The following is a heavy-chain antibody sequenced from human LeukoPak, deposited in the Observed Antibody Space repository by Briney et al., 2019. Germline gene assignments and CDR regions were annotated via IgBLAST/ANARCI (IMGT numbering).Heavy chain of an antibody. CDR3: GREGCPYRPLDYSVEGRLLGDCSASA. CDR2: VNLQGST. J-gene: IGHJ2*01. V-gene: IGHV4-4*02. Sequence: SGTLSLTCGVSGGSITNTNYWTWVRQPPGKGLEWIGEVNLQGSTNYNPSLMGRVAISVDTSESHISVQVTSVTAADAAVYYGGREGCPYRPLDYSVEGRLLGDCSASAWGR. CDR1: GGSITNTNY. D-gene: IGHD2-21*02.